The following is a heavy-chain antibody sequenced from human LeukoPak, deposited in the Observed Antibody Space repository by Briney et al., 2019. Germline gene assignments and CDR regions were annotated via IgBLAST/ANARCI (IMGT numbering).Heavy chain of an antibody. CDR2: IIPIFGTA. Sequence: AASVKVSCKASGGTFSSYAISWVRQAPGQGLEWMGGIIPIFGTANYAQKFQGRVTITADKSTSTAYMELSSLRSEDTAVYYCARSYYYGSGSYYNPSEYWGQGTLVTVSS. CDR1: GGTFSSYA. CDR3: ARSYYYGSGSYYNPSEY. D-gene: IGHD3-10*01. J-gene: IGHJ4*02. V-gene: IGHV1-69*06.